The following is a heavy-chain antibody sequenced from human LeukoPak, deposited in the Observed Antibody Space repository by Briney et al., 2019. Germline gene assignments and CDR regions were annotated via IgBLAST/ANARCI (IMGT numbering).Heavy chain of an antibody. D-gene: IGHD4-17*01. CDR3: ARASPYGWPHYYYYYMDV. CDR1: GFTFSSYS. Sequence: GGSLRLSCAASGFTFSSYSMNWVRQAPGKGLEWVSSISGSSSYIYYADSVKGRFTISRDNAKNSLYLQMNSLRAEDTAVYYCARASPYGWPHYYYYYMDVWGKGTTVTVSS. V-gene: IGHV3-21*01. J-gene: IGHJ6*03. CDR2: ISGSSSYI.